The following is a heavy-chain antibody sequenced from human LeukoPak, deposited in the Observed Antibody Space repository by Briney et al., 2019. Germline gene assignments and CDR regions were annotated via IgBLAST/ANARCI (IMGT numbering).Heavy chain of an antibody. CDR2: IYRNGST. CDR1: GSSISSGYY. D-gene: IGHD6-19*01. Sequence: RPSETLSLTCSVSGSSISSGYYWGWIRQPPGKGLEWIGSIYRNGSTYYNPSLKSRVTISIDTSKNQFSLKLSSVTAADTAVYYCATERPPQWLLRRYQHWFDPWGQGTPVTVSS. V-gene: IGHV4-38-2*01. J-gene: IGHJ5*02. CDR3: ATERPPQWLLRRYQHWFDP.